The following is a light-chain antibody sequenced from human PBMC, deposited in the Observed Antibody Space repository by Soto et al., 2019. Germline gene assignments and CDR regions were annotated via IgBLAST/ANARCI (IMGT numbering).Light chain of an antibody. CDR3: QQRRSWPPTIT. J-gene: IGKJ5*01. CDR2: DAS. CDR1: QSVSTY. Sequence: EIVLTQSPGTLSLSPGERATLSCRTSQSVSTYLAWYQQRPGQAPRLLIYDASYRATDIPPRFSGSGSGTDFTLTISSLEPEDFAIYYCQQRRSWPPTITFDQGTRLEIK. V-gene: IGKV3-11*01.